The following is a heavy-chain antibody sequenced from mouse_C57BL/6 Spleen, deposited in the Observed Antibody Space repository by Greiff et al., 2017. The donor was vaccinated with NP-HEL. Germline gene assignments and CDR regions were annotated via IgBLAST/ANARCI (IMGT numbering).Heavy chain of an antibody. V-gene: IGHV1-26*01. CDR1: GYTFTDYY. CDR3: ARRGASWDWDFDV. J-gene: IGHJ1*03. Sequence: VQLQQSGPELVKPGASVKISCKASGYTFTDYYMNWVKQSHGKSLEWIGDINPNNGGTSYNQKFKGKATLTVDTSSSTAYMELRSLTSEDSAVYYCARRGASWDWDFDVWGTGTTVTVSS. D-gene: IGHD6-1*01. CDR2: INPNNGGT.